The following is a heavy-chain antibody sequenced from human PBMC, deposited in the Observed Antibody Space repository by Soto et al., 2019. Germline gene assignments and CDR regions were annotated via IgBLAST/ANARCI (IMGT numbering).Heavy chain of an antibody. D-gene: IGHD3-10*01. V-gene: IGHV1-24*01. Sequence: ASVKVSCKVSGYTLTELSMHWVRQAPGKGLEWMGGFDPEDGETIYAQKFQGRVTMTEDTSTDTAYMELSSLRSEDTAVYYCATLITMVRGPNLNWFDPWGQGTLVTVSS. CDR2: FDPEDGET. CDR3: ATLITMVRGPNLNWFDP. J-gene: IGHJ5*02. CDR1: GYTLTELS.